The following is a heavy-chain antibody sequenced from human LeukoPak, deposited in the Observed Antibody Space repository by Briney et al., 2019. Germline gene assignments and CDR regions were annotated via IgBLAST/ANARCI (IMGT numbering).Heavy chain of an antibody. D-gene: IGHD3-3*01. CDR2: INPSGGST. V-gene: IGHV1-46*01. CDR1: GYTFTSYH. CDR3: AREAITIFGLVRTQTTKGPHRVDP. J-gene: IGHJ5*02. Sequence: ASVKVSCKASGYTFTSYHMHWVRQAPGQGLEWMGIINPSGGSTNYAQRFRGRVTMTRDMSTGTVYMELSSLTSEDTAVYYCAREAITIFGLVRTQTTKGPHRVDPWGQGTLVTVSS.